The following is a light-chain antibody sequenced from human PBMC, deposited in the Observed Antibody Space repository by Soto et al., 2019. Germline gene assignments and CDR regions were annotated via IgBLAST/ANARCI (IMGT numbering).Light chain of an antibody. CDR2: EGS. V-gene: IGLV2-23*01. CDR3: CSYAGSSTYL. J-gene: IGLJ1*01. CDR1: SSDVGSYNL. Sequence: QSALTQPASVSGSPGQSITISCTGTSSDVGSYNLVSWYQQHPGKAPKLMIYEGSKRPSGVSNRFSGSKSGNTASLTISGHQAEDAADYYCCSYAGSSTYLFGTGTKVTVL.